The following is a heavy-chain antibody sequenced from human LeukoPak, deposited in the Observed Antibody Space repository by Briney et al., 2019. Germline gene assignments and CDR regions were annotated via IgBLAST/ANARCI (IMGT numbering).Heavy chain of an antibody. Sequence: GGSLRLSCAASGFTFSSYSMNWVRQAPGKGLEWVSSISSSSSYIYYADSVKGRFTISRDNAKNSLYLQMNSLRAEDTAVYYCARGRIAVAGLGPYGMDVWGQGTTVTVSS. V-gene: IGHV3-21*01. CDR2: ISSSSSYI. D-gene: IGHD6-19*01. J-gene: IGHJ6*02. CDR1: GFTFSSYS. CDR3: ARGRIAVAGLGPYGMDV.